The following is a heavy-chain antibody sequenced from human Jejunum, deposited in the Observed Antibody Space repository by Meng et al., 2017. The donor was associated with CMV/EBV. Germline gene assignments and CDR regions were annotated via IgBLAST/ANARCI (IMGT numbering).Heavy chain of an antibody. J-gene: IGHJ5*02. CDR3: ARDAADSTSPAWFDP. V-gene: IGHV3-74*01. Sequence: FTFSSYWMHWVRQAPGKGLVWVSRINSDGSSTSYADSVKGRFTISRDNAKNTLYLQMNSLRVEDTAVYYCARDAADSTSPAWFDPWGQGTRVTVSS. CDR1: FTFSSYW. CDR2: INSDGSST. D-gene: IGHD2-2*01.